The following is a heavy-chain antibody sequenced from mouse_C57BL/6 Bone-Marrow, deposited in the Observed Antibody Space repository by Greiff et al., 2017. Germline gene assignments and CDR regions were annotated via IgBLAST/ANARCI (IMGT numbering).Heavy chain of an antibody. Sequence: EVKVVESGGDLVKPGGSLTLSCAASGFTFSSYGMSWVRQTPDKRLEWVATISSGGSYTYYPDSVKGRFTISRDNAKNTLYLQMSSLKSEDTAMYYCARHWLLDYWGQGTTLTVSS. V-gene: IGHV5-6*01. CDR1: GFTFSSYG. CDR2: ISSGGSYT. J-gene: IGHJ2*01. D-gene: IGHD2-3*01. CDR3: ARHWLLDY.